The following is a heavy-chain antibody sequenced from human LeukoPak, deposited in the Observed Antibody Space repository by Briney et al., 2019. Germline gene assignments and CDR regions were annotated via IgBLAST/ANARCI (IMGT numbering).Heavy chain of an antibody. Sequence: SVTLSLTCAVYGGSFSGYYWSWIRQPPGKGLEWIGEINHSGSTNYNPSLKSRVTISVDTSKNQFSLKLSSVTAADTAVYYCAGRYCTNGVCYTGFDYWGQGTLVTVSS. CDR3: AGRYCTNGVCYTGFDY. D-gene: IGHD2-8*01. CDR2: INHSGST. J-gene: IGHJ4*02. CDR1: GGSFSGYY. V-gene: IGHV4-34*01.